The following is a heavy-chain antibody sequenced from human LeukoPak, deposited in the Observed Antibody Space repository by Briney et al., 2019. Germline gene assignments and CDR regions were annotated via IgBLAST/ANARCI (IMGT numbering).Heavy chain of an antibody. V-gene: IGHV3-30*02. J-gene: IGHJ4*02. CDR3: AKGGTSGWFYFDY. CDR2: IRYDGSVH. Sequence: GGSLRLSCAASGFTFSGYGMHWVRQAPGKGLEWVTFIRYDGSVHYYTDSVKGRFTISRDTAKATLYLQMNSLIAEDTAVYYCAKGGTSGWFYFDYWGLGTLVTVSS. D-gene: IGHD6-19*01. CDR1: GFTFSGYG.